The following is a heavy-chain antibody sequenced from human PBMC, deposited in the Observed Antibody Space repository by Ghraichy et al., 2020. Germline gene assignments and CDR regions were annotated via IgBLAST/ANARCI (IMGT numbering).Heavy chain of an antibody. V-gene: IGHV4-34*01. Sequence: SETLSLTCAVYGGSFSGYYWSWIRQPPGKGLEWIGEINHSGSTNYNPSPKSRVTISVDTSKNQFSLRLSSVTAADTAVYYCARGRVFHGCRVRYYYYMDVWGKGSTVTVSS. CDR1: GGSFSGYY. D-gene: IGHD2-8*01. J-gene: IGHJ6*03. CDR2: INHSGST. CDR3: ARGRVFHGCRVRYYYYMDV.